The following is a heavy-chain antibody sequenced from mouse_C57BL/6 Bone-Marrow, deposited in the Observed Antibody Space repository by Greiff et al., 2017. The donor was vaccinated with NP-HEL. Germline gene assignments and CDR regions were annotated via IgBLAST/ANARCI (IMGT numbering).Heavy chain of an antibody. Sequence: VKLQQPGAELVKPGASVKLFCKASGYTFTSYWMHWVTQRPGPGLEWIGRLDPNRGGTMYNETFKSTATLTVAKPSSTAYMQLSSLTSEDSAVYYCARALCYGSSYLYFDVWGTGTTVPVPS. V-gene: IGHV1-72*01. D-gene: IGHD1-1*01. CDR2: LDPNRGGT. J-gene: IGHJ1*03. CDR3: ARALCYGSSYLYFDV. CDR1: GYTFTSYW.